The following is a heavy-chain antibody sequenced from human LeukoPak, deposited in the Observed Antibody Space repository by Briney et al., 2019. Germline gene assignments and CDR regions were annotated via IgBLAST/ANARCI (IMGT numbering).Heavy chain of an antibody. CDR1: GFTFCSYA. CDR3: ARSGGSGSYPLRNYYMDV. CDR2: ISSNGGST. J-gene: IGHJ6*03. D-gene: IGHD3-10*01. Sequence: GALRLSCAASGFTFCSYAMHWVRQPQGKGLEYVSAISSNGGSTYYANSVKGRFTISRDNSKNTLYLQMGSLRAEDMAVYYCARSGGSGSYPLRNYYMDVWGKGTTVTVSS. V-gene: IGHV3-64*01.